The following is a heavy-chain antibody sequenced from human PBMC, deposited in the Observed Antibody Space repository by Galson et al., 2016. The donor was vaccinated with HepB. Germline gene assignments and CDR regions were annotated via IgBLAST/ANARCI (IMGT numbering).Heavy chain of an antibody. CDR2: ISSSISTI. Sequence: SLRLSCAGFGFTFSRSGLNWVRQAPGKGLQWISYISSSISTIYYADSVKGRFTISRDNAKNSVYLQMNSLSDDDTGVYYCARELVRSAFDLWGQGTLVTVSS. V-gene: IGHV3-48*02. J-gene: IGHJ3*01. CDR1: GFTFSRSG. CDR3: ARELVRSAFDL. D-gene: IGHD6-6*01.